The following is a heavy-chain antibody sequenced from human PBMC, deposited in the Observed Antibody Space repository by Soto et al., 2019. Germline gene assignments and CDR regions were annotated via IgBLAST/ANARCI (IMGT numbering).Heavy chain of an antibody. CDR1: GGSISSGSYY. V-gene: IGHV4-39*01. Sequence: SETLSLTCSVSGGSISSGSYYWGWIRQTPGRGLEWIASMYHGGTTYSNPSLKSRVTISVDTSKNQFSLRLTSVTAADEAVYYCARRGARAAATNWFDPWGQGTLVTVSS. J-gene: IGHJ5*02. CDR3: ARRGARAAATNWFDP. D-gene: IGHD6-13*01. CDR2: MYHGGTT.